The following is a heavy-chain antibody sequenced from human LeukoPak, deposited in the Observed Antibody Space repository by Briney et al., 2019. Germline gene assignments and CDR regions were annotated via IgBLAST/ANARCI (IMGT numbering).Heavy chain of an antibody. Sequence: GGSLRLSCAASGYTVSSNYMSWVRQAPGKGLEWVSVIYSGGSTYYADSVKGRFTISRDNSKNTLYLQMNSLRAEDTAVYYCARVKGGSSWYTAYYTDVWGKGTTVTVSS. D-gene: IGHD6-13*01. J-gene: IGHJ6*03. CDR3: ARVKGGSSWYTAYYTDV. CDR2: IYSGGST. CDR1: GYTVSSNY. V-gene: IGHV3-53*01.